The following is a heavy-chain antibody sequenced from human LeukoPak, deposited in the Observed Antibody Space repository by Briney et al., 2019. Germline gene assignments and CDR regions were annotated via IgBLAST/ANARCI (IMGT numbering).Heavy chain of an antibody. CDR1: GYTLTELS. CDR2: FDPEDGET. J-gene: IGHJ4*02. D-gene: IGHD3-22*01. V-gene: IGHV1-24*01. Sequence: ASVKVSCKVSGYTLTELSMHWVRQAPGKGLEWMGGFDPEDGETIYAQKLQGRVTMTTDTSTSTAYMELRSLRSDDTAVYYCARTDSSGYYYVYYFDYWGQGTLVTVSS. CDR3: ARTDSSGYYYVYYFDY.